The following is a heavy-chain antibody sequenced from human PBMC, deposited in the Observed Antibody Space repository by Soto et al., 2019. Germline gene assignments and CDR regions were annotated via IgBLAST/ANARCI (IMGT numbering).Heavy chain of an antibody. D-gene: IGHD3-22*01. V-gene: IGHV4-39*07. Sequence: SETLSLTCTVSGGSVISGSYCWGWVRQPPGKRLEWLGTICYRGSTSYNPSLKSRVTISVDTSKNQFSLKLSSVTAADTAVYYCASYAIDYYDSSGYYLGYWGQGTLVTVSS. CDR3: ASYAIDYYDSSGYYLGY. CDR1: GGSVISGSYC. CDR2: ICYRGST. J-gene: IGHJ4*02.